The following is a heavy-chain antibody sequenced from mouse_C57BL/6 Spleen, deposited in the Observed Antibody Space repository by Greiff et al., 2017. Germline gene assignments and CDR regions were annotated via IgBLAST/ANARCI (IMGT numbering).Heavy chain of an antibody. Sequence: DVMLVESGGGLVKPGGSLKLSCAASGFTFSSYAMSWVRQTPEKRLEWVATISDGGSYTYYPDNVKGRFTISRDNAKNNLDLQRSTLKEEDTAMCECERGEGFLRRFDYWGQGTTLTVSA. D-gene: IGHD2-13*01. V-gene: IGHV5-4*03. CDR2: ISDGGSYT. CDR3: ERGEGFLRRFDY. J-gene: IGHJ2*01. CDR1: GFTFSSYA.